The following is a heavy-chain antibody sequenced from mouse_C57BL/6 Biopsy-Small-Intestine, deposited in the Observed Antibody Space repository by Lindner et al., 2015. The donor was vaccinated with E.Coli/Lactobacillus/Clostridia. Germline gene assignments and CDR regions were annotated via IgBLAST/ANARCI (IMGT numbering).Heavy chain of an antibody. D-gene: IGHD1-1*02. CDR3: ARDGVDDNGWYDH. CDR1: GGTLSSYS. CDR2: IVPMRDIPIP. V-gene: IGHV1-69*01. J-gene: IGHJ4*01. Sequence: SVKVSCKASGGTLSSYSINWVRQAPGQGPEWMGRIVPMRDIPIPNYAQKFLGRITITADKSTSTAYMEVSSLRSEDTAVYYCARDGVDDNGWYDHWGQGTLVTVSS.